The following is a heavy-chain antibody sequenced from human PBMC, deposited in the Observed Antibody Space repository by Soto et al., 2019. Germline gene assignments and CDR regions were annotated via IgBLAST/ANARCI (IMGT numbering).Heavy chain of an antibody. Sequence: GGSLRLSCAASGFTFSSYSMNWVRQAPGKGLEWVSSISSSSSYVYYADSVKGRFTISRDNAKNSLYLQMNSLRAEDTAVYYCARVDRSRGSYFYYYYYGMDVWGQGTTVTVS. V-gene: IGHV3-21*01. CDR2: ISSSSSYV. CDR1: GFTFSSYS. CDR3: ARVDRSRGSYFYYYYYGMDV. D-gene: IGHD1-26*01. J-gene: IGHJ6*02.